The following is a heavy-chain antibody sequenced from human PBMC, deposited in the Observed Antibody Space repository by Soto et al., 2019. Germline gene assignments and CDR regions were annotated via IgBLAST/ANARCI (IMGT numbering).Heavy chain of an antibody. CDR2: IYYSGST. J-gene: IGHJ5*02. Sequence: SETLSLTCTVSGGSISSSSYYWGWIRQPPGKGLEWIGSIYYSGSTYYNPSLKSRVTISVDTSKNQFSLKLSSVTAADTAVYYCARGAVLRYFGDFDPWGQGTLVTVSS. V-gene: IGHV4-39*01. CDR1: GGSISSSSYY. D-gene: IGHD3-9*01. CDR3: ARGAVLRYFGDFDP.